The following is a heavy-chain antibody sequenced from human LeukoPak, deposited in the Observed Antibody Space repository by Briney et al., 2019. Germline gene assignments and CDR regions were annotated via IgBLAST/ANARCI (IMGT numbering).Heavy chain of an antibody. CDR2: ISYDGSNE. CDR3: AKSIYGSGTYIGVDY. Sequence: GGSLRLSCTASGFSFSNYGMHWVRQAPGKGLEWITVISYDGSNEYYADSVKGRFTISRDNSKITLYLQMNSLRAEDTAVYYCAKSIYGSGTYIGVDYWGQGTLVTVSS. CDR1: GFSFSNYG. D-gene: IGHD3-10*01. J-gene: IGHJ4*02. V-gene: IGHV3-30*18.